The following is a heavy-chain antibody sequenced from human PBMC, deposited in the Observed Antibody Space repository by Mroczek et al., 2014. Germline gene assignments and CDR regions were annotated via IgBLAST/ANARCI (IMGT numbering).Heavy chain of an antibody. Sequence: VQLLESGPGLVKPSQILSLTCNVSGGSINSGVYHWSWIRQHPGKGLEWIGYIHYTGSTYYNPSLKSRVSLSVDTSKNHFSLNLTSVTAADTAVYYCARDRCSGGSCYPDYWGQGTLVTVSS. CDR2: IHYTGST. CDR3: ARDRCSGGSCYPDY. CDR1: GGSINSGVYH. V-gene: IGHV4-31*03. J-gene: IGHJ4*02. D-gene: IGHD2-15*01.